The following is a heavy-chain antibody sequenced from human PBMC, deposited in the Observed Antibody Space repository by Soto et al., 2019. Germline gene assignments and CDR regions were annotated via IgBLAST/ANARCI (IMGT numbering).Heavy chain of an antibody. CDR1: GGSISSYY. J-gene: IGHJ4*02. D-gene: IGHD2-2*01. CDR3: AGNRYCSSTSCTYLDY. CDR2: IYYSGST. V-gene: IGHV4-59*08. Sequence: SETLSLTCTVSGGSISSYYWSWIRQPPGKGLEWIGYIYYSGSTNYNPSLKSRVTISVDTSKNQFSLKLSSVTAADTAVYYCAGNRYCSSTSCTYLDYWGQGTLVTVSS.